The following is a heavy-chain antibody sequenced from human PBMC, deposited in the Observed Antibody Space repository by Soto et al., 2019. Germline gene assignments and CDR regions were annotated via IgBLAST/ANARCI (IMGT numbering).Heavy chain of an antibody. Sequence: SETLSLTCAVYGGSFSGYYWTWIRQPPGTGLEWIGEINHSGSTNYNPSLKSRVTISVDTSKNQFSLKLTSVTAADTAVYYCARKQAAAGYYYYGMDVWGQGTTVT. D-gene: IGHD6-13*01. CDR2: INHSGST. CDR1: GGSFSGYY. V-gene: IGHV4-34*01. J-gene: IGHJ6*02. CDR3: ARKQAAAGYYYYGMDV.